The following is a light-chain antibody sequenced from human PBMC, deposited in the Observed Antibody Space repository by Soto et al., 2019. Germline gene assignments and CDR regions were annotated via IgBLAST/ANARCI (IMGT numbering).Light chain of an antibody. CDR1: QSVSSS. J-gene: IGKJ4*01. Sequence: EIVMTQSPATLSVSPGERAALSCRASQSVSSSLAWYQQKPGQAPRLLIYGASTRATGIPARFSGSGSGTEFTLTIGSLQSEDVAVYDCQQYNNWPLTFGGGTKVEIK. CDR3: QQYNNWPLT. V-gene: IGKV3-15*01. CDR2: GAS.